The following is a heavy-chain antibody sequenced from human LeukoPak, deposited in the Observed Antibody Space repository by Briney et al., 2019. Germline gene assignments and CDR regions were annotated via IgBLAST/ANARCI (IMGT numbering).Heavy chain of an antibody. D-gene: IGHD5-12*01. CDR1: GYSISSGYY. J-gene: IGHJ4*02. CDR2: IYYSGST. Sequence: ETSETLSLTCAVSGYSISSGYYWSWIRQPPGKGLEWIGYIYYSGSTNYNPSLKSRVTISVDTSKNQFSLKLSSVTAADTAVYYCATQRRIVATTYFDYWGQGTLVTVSS. V-gene: IGHV4-61*01. CDR3: ATQRRIVATTYFDY.